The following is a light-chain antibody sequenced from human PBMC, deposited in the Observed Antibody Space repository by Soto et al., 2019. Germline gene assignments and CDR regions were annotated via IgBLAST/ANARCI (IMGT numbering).Light chain of an antibody. V-gene: IGKV3-11*01. CDR1: QSVSNY. CDR3: QQRSNWPPRFT. J-gene: IGKJ3*01. Sequence: EIVLTQSPATLSLSPGERATLSCRASQSVSNYLAWYQQKPGQAPRLLIYDASNRATGIPARFSGSGSGTDFTLTISILEPEDFAVYYCQQRSNWPPRFTFGPGTKVDIK. CDR2: DAS.